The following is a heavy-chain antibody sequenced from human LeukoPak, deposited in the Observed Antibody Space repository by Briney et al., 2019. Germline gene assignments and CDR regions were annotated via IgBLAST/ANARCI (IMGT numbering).Heavy chain of an antibody. D-gene: IGHD3-22*01. CDR2: TNWDGTNT. CDR3: AKGDSGRDSIFHPPGAFDS. J-gene: IGHJ4*02. Sequence: PGGSLRLSCVASGFTFDDYAMHWVRQAPGKGLEWVCLTNWDGTNTLCAGSVKGRFTISRDNNKSSLFLQMNSLKPEDTALYYCAKGDSGRDSIFHPPGAFDSWGQGTLVTVSS. V-gene: IGHV3-43D*03. CDR1: GFTFDDYA.